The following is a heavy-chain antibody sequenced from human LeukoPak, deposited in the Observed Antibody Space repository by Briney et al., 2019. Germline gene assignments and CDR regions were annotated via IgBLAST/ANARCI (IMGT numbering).Heavy chain of an antibody. V-gene: IGHV3-48*04. J-gene: IGHJ4*02. CDR3: ARAGSHRNSGYDY. CDR1: GFTFSSYA. D-gene: IGHD5-12*01. Sequence: GGSLRLSCAASGFTFSSYAMSWVRQAPGKGLEGVSYISSSGSTIYYADSLKGRFTIPRDNAKNSLYLQMNSLRAEGTAVYYCARAGSHRNSGYDYWGQGALVTVSS. CDR2: ISSSGSTI.